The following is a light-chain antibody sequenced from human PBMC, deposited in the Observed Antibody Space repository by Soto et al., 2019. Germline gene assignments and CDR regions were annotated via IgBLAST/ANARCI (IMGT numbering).Light chain of an antibody. V-gene: IGLV2-14*03. CDR2: DVT. J-gene: IGLJ3*02. CDR3: SSFTGSSTVV. CDR1: SSDVGAYNY. Sequence: QSVLTQPASVSESPGQSITISCTGTSSDVGAYNYVSWYQQHPDKVPKLMIYDVTNRPSGVSDRFSGSKSGNTASLTISGLQAEDEADYYCSSFTGSSTVVFGGGTKLTVL.